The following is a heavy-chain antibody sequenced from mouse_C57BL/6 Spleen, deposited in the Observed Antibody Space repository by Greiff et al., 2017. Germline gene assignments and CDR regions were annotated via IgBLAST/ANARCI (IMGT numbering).Heavy chain of an antibody. J-gene: IGHJ4*01. Sequence: EVKLQESGGGLVQPGGSLKLSCAASGFTFSDYYMYWVRQTPEKRLEWVAYISNGGGSTYYPDTVKGRFTISRDNAKNTLYLQRSRLKSEDTAMYYCARHGDGGAMDYWGQGTSVTVSS. D-gene: IGHD3-3*01. CDR2: ISNGGGST. V-gene: IGHV5-12*01. CDR1: GFTFSDYY. CDR3: ARHGDGGAMDY.